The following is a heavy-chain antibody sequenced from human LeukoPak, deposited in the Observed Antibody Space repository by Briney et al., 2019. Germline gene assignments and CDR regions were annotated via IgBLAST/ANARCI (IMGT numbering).Heavy chain of an antibody. Sequence: GGSLRLSCAASGFTFSSYAMHWVRQAPGKGLEWVAVISYDGSNKYYADSVKGRFTISRDNSKNTLYLQMNSLRAEDTAVYYCARDLLESSSGPFDYWGQGTLVTVSS. V-gene: IGHV3-30-3*01. CDR3: ARDLLESSSGPFDY. CDR1: GFTFSSYA. D-gene: IGHD6-19*01. J-gene: IGHJ4*02. CDR2: ISYDGSNK.